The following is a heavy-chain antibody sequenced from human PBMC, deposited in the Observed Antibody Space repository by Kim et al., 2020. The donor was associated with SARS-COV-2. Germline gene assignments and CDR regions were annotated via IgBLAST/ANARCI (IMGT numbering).Heavy chain of an antibody. V-gene: IGHV1-69*01. D-gene: IGHD2-15*01. Sequence: AKKVQGRVSIIADESSGTAYMELSSLRSEDTAVYYCARDGVVSGTFNWFDSWGQGTLVTVSS. CDR3: ARDGVVSGTFNWFDS. J-gene: IGHJ5*01.